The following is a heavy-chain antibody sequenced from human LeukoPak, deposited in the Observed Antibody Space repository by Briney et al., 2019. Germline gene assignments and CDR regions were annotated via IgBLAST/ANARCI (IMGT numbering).Heavy chain of an antibody. D-gene: IGHD6-13*01. CDR1: GGSISSNSYY. V-gene: IGHV4-39*01. CDR2: IYYSGST. Sequence: SETLSLTCTVSGGSISSNSYYWGWIRQPPGKGLKWIGSIYYSGSTYYNPSLKSRVTISVDTSKNQFSLKLNSVTAADTAVYYCARHTQPRRDYYYYYYMDVWGKGTTVTISS. J-gene: IGHJ6*03. CDR3: ARHTQPRRDYYYYYYMDV.